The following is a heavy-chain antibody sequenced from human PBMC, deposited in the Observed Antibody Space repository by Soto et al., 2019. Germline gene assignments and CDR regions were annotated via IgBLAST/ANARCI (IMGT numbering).Heavy chain of an antibody. J-gene: IGHJ4*02. D-gene: IGHD3-22*01. CDR1: GGTFSSYA. CDR3: AGGLGYYELKYFAY. V-gene: IGHV1-69*13. Sequence: SVKVSCKASGGTFSSYALSWVRHAPGQGLEWMGGIIPIFGTANYAQKFQGRVTITADESTSTAYMELSSLRSEDTAVYYCAGGLGYYELKYFAYWAQGTLVTAPQ. CDR2: IIPIFGTA.